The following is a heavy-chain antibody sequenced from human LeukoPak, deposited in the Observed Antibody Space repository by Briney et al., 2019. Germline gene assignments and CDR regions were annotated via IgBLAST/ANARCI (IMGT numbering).Heavy chain of an antibody. J-gene: IGHJ4*02. CDR2: IKQDGSEK. CDR1: GFTFSSYW. D-gene: IGHD3-10*01. V-gene: IGHV3-7*01. CDR3: SGGTPRYGDRVLNY. Sequence: PGGSLRLSCAASGFTFSSYWMSWVRQAPGKGLEWVANIKQDGSEKYYVDSVKGRFTISRDNAKNSLYLQMNSLRAEDTAVYSCSGGTPRYGDRVLNYWGQGTLVIVSS.